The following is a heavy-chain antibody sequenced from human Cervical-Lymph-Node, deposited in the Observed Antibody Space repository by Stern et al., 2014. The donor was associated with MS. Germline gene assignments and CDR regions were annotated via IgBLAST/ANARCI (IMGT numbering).Heavy chain of an antibody. D-gene: IGHD1-26*01. CDR1: GFTFTNHG. CDR2: INGYNGNI. CDR3: ARDRGLVGNTTDDY. V-gene: IGHV1-18*01. Sequence: VQLVQSGAEVKKPGASVKVSCKASGFTFTNHGISWVRQAPGQGLEWMGWINGYNGNIDVAQKFQGRLIMTTDTSTSTVYMELRSLGFDDTAVYYCARDRGLVGNTTDDYWGQGTLVTVSS. J-gene: IGHJ4*02.